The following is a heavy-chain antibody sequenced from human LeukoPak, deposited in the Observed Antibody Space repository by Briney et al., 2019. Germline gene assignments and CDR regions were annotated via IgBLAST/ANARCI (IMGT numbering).Heavy chain of an antibody. CDR1: GGSFSGYY. V-gene: IGHV4-34*09. J-gene: IGHJ5*02. CDR2: INHSGST. Sequence: SETLSLTCAVYGGSFSGYYWSWIRQPPGKGLEWIGEINHSGSTNYNPSLKSRVTISVDTSKNQFSLKLSSVTAADTAVYYCARFRIAVAGTLDPWGQGTLVTVSS. CDR3: ARFRIAVAGTLDP. D-gene: IGHD6-19*01.